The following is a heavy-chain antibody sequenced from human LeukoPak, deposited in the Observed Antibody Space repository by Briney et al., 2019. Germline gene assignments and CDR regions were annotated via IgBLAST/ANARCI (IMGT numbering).Heavy chain of an antibody. CDR1: GYNFANDW. CDR3: ARRSSSWER. D-gene: IGHD6-13*01. J-gene: IGHJ4*02. Sequence: GESLKISCKASGYNFANDWLAWVRQIPGKGLECLGIIYPGDSDTSYSPSFQGQVSISANKSINTTYLQWSSLKASDTAMYYCARRSSSWERWGQGTLVTVSS. V-gene: IGHV5-51*01. CDR2: IYPGDSDT.